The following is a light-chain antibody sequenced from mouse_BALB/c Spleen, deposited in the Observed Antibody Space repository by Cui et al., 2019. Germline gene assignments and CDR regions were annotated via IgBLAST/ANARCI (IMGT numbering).Light chain of an antibody. CDR1: SSVSY. CDR2: STS. J-gene: IGKJ5*01. V-gene: IGKV4-57*01. CDR3: QQRSSYPPT. Sequence: QIVLTQSPAIMSASPGEKVTITCSASSSVSYMHWFQQKPGTSPKLWIYSTSNLASGVPARFSGSGSGTSYSLTISRMEAEDAATYYGQQRSSYPPTFGAGTKLELK.